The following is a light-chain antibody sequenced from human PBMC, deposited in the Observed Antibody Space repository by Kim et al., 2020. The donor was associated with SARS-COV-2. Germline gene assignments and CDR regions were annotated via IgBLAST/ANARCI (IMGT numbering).Light chain of an antibody. CDR3: QQYNNWPSFT. J-gene: IGKJ3*01. Sequence: EIVMTQSPATLSVSPGERATLSCRASQSVSSDLAWYQQKPGQSPRLLIYGASTRATDIPPRFSGSGSGTEFSLTIDSLQSEDFAIYYCQQYNNWPSFTFGPGTKVDIK. CDR1: QSVSSD. V-gene: IGKV3D-15*01. CDR2: GAS.